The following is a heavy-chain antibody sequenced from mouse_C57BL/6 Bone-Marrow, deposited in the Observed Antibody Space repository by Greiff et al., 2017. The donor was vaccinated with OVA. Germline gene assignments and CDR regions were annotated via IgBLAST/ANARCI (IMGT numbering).Heavy chain of an antibody. J-gene: IGHJ1*03. CDR2: ISSGGSYT. Sequence: EVMLVESGGDLVKPGGSLKLSCAASGFTFSSYGMSWVRQTPDKRLEWVATISSGGSYTYYPDSVKGRFTISRDNAKNTLYLQMSSLKSEDTAMDYCARHEGPYWYFDVWGTGTTVTVSS. V-gene: IGHV5-6*01. D-gene: IGHD3-3*01. CDR3: ARHEGPYWYFDV. CDR1: GFTFSSYG.